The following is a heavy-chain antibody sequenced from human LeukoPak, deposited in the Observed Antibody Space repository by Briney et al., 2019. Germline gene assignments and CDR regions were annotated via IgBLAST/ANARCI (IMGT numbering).Heavy chain of an antibody. V-gene: IGHV3-48*04. J-gene: IGHJ6*04. CDR2: ISSSSSTI. CDR3: AELGITMIGGV. CDR1: GFTFSSYG. Sequence: GGSLRLSCRASGFTFSSYGMHWVRQAPGKGLEWVSYISSSSSTIYYADSVKGRFTISRDNAKNSLYLQMNSLRAEDTAVYYCAELGITMIGGVWGKGTTVTISS. D-gene: IGHD3-10*02.